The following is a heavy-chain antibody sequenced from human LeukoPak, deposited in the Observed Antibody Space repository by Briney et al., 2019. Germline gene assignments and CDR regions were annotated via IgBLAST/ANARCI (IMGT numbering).Heavy chain of an antibody. Sequence: SVKVSCKVSGYTLSELSIHWLRQAPGKGLEWMGGFIPEKGEAVYTQKFQGRVTMTEDTSSDTAYMELSGLRSEDTAVYYCARDRGVPAVFDYWGQGTLVTVSS. J-gene: IGHJ4*02. CDR3: ARDRGVPAVFDY. V-gene: IGHV1-24*01. D-gene: IGHD3-10*01. CDR1: GYTLSELS. CDR2: FIPEKGEA.